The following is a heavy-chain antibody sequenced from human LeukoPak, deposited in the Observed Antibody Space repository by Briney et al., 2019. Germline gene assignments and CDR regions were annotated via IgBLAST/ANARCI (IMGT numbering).Heavy chain of an antibody. CDR3: ARGHKVGLTYSGGWLDH. Sequence: ASVKVSCKTSSYSFNSYGINWVRQAPGQGLEWVGWISGFNGDTDYAQRLQGRVTLDTDTSTSTAYLELRSLRSDDTAVYYCARGHKVGLTYSGGWLDHWGQGTLVTVSS. CDR1: SYSFNSYG. CDR2: ISGFNGDT. V-gene: IGHV1-18*01. D-gene: IGHD6-19*01. J-gene: IGHJ4*02.